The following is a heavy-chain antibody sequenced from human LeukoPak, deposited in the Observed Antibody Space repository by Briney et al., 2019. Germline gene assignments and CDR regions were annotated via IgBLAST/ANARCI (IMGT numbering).Heavy chain of an antibody. CDR3: TRGSSEPY. V-gene: IGHV3-49*03. CDR1: GFTFSSYA. Sequence: GGSLRLSCAASGFTFSSYAMSWFRQAPGKGLEWVGFIRSKAYGGTTEYAASVKGRFTISRDDSKSIAYLQMNSLKTEDTAVYYCTRGSSEPYWGQGTLVTVSS. J-gene: IGHJ4*02. D-gene: IGHD6-19*01. CDR2: IRSKAYGGTT.